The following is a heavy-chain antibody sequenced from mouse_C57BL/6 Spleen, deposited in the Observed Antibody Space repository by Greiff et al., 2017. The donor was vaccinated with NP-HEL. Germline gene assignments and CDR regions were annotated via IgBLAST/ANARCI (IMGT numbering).Heavy chain of an antibody. CDR2: INYDGSST. Sequence: EVQRVESEGGLVQPGSSMKLSCTASGFTFSDYYMAWVRQVPEKGLEWVANINYDGSSTYYLDSLKSRFIISRDNAKNILYLQMSSLKSEDTATYYCARDEYYGSSYWYFDVWGTGTTVTVSS. D-gene: IGHD1-1*01. V-gene: IGHV5-16*01. CDR1: GFTFSDYY. CDR3: ARDEYYGSSYWYFDV. J-gene: IGHJ1*03.